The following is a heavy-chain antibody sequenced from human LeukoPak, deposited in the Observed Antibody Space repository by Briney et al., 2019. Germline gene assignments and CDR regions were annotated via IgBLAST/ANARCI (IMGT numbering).Heavy chain of an antibody. Sequence: SQTLSLTCTVSGGSISSGGYYWSWIRQPPGKGLEWIGYIYYSGSTNYNSSLKSRVTISVDTSKNQFSLKLSSVTAADTAVYYCARVRPMGQWFPWGQGTLVTVSS. V-gene: IGHV4-61*08. J-gene: IGHJ4*02. D-gene: IGHD3-22*01. CDR3: ARVRPMGQWFP. CDR2: IYYSGST. CDR1: GGSISSGGYY.